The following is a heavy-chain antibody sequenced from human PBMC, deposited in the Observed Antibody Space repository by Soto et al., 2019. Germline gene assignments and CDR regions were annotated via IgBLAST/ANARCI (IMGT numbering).Heavy chain of an antibody. D-gene: IGHD5-12*01. CDR3: ARGGVEMATIRGGGWYFDL. J-gene: IGHJ2*01. Sequence: QVQLVQSGAEVKKPGSSVKVSCKASGGTFSSYAISWVRQAPGQGLEWMGGIIPIFGTANYAQKFQGRVTITADESTSKAYMGLSSLGSEGTAGYYWARGGVEMATIRGGGWYFDLWGRGTLVTVSS. CDR1: GGTFSSYA. V-gene: IGHV1-69*01. CDR2: IIPIFGTA.